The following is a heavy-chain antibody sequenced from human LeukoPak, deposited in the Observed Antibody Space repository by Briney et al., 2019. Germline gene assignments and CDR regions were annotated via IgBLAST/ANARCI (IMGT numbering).Heavy chain of an antibody. V-gene: IGHV3-74*01. CDR1: GFTFSSYW. CDR3: TRDVPRSAGYPDN. J-gene: IGHJ4*02. D-gene: IGHD2-15*01. CDR2: INTDGSST. Sequence: GGSLRLSCAASGFTFSSYWMHWVRQAPGKGLVWVSRINTDGSSTSYADSVKGRFTISRDNAKNTAYLQMNSLRAEDTAVYYCTRDVPRSAGYPDNWGQGTLVTVSS.